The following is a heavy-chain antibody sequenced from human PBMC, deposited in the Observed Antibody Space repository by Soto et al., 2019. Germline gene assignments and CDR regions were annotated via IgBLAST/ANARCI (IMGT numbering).Heavy chain of an antibody. CDR1: GFTFSSYA. V-gene: IGHV3-23*01. J-gene: IGHJ6*03. Sequence: HPGGSLRLSCAASGFTFSSYAMSWVRQAPGKGLEWVSAISGSGGSTYYADSVKGRFTISRDNSKNTLYLQMNSLRAEDTAVYYCAKVEWLRALGYMDVWGKGTTVTVS. CDR2: ISGSGGST. D-gene: IGHD3-3*01. CDR3: AKVEWLRALGYMDV.